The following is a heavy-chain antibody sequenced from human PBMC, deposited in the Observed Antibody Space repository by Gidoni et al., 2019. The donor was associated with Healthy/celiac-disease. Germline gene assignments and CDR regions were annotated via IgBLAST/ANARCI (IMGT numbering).Heavy chain of an antibody. Sequence: QLQLQESGPGLVKPSETLSLTCTVSGDSITSNSFYWGWLRQPPGKGLEWIGSIYYSGNTYYNPSLKSRVTISVDTSKSQFSLKLSSVTAADTAVYYCARRCGHGLYYFDYWGQGTLVTVSS. D-gene: IGHD2-15*01. CDR1: GDSITSNSFY. J-gene: IGHJ4*02. CDR3: ARRCGHGLYYFDY. V-gene: IGHV4-39*01. CDR2: IYYSGNT.